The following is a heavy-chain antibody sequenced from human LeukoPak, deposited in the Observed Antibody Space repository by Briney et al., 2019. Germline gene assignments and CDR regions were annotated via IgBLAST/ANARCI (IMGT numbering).Heavy chain of an antibody. V-gene: IGHV3-11*01. J-gene: IGHJ6*03. Sequence: GGSLRLSCAASGFTFSDYNMRWIRQAPGKGLEWVSSISRSGSTKYYADSVKGRFTISRDNAKSSLFLQMNSLRAEDTAVYYCARVLRYCSGGNCYSGGLGYMDVWGKGTTVTISS. CDR1: GFTFSDYN. D-gene: IGHD2-15*01. CDR3: ARVLRYCSGGNCYSGGLGYMDV. CDR2: ISRSGSTK.